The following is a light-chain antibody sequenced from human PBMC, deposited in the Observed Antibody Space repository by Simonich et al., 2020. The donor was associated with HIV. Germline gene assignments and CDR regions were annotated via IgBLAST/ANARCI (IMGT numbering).Light chain of an antibody. CDR2: WAS. CDR3: QQYYSTPPLT. CDR1: QSVLFSSNNKNY. Sequence: DIVMTQSPDSLAVSLGERATINCKSSQSVLFSSNNKNYLAWYQQKPGQPPKMLIYWASNRESGGPARFCGSGSGTDFTLTISSLQAEDVAVYYCQQYYSTPPLTFGQGTRLEIK. J-gene: IGKJ5*01. V-gene: IGKV4-1*01.